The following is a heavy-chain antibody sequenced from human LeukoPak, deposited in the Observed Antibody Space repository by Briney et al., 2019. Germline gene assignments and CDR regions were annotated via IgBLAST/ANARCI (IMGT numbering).Heavy chain of an antibody. D-gene: IGHD2-2*01. Sequence: PGGSLRLSCAAPGFTFNIFAINWVRQAPGKGLEYVSAVSADGGSTYYANSVKGRFTISRDNSKNMLYLQMGSLRGDDMAVYYCARRRCTSSSCYLDYWGQGTLVTVSS. CDR2: VSADGGST. CDR3: ARRRCTSSSCYLDY. V-gene: IGHV3-64*01. J-gene: IGHJ4*02. CDR1: GFTFNIFA.